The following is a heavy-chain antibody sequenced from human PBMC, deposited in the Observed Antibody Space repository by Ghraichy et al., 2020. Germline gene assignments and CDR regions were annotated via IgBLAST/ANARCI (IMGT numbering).Heavy chain of an antibody. CDR2: IWYDASNK. Sequence: GGSLRLSCAASGFSFTSHGIQWVRQAPGKGLEWVAVIWYDASNKYYADSVKGRFTISRDNSKNIVYLQMNSLRVEDTAVYYCARDLAGATSGSGYWGQGTLVTVSS. CDR1: GFSFTSHG. CDR3: ARDLAGATSGSGY. V-gene: IGHV3-33*01. J-gene: IGHJ4*02. D-gene: IGHD1-26*01.